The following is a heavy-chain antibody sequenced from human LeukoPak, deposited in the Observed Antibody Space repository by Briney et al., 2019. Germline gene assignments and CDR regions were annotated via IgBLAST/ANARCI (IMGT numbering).Heavy chain of an antibody. CDR3: ARGGAATVSSYYYYYYMDV. CDR1: GYTFTGYY. CDR2: INPNSGGT. Sequence: GASVKVSCKASGYTFTGYYMHWVRQAPGQGLEWMGRINPNSGGTNYAQKFQGRVTMTRDTSISTAYMELSRLRSDDTAVYYCARGGAATVSSYYYYYYMDVWGKGTTVTVSS. V-gene: IGHV1-2*06. D-gene: IGHD4-17*01. J-gene: IGHJ6*03.